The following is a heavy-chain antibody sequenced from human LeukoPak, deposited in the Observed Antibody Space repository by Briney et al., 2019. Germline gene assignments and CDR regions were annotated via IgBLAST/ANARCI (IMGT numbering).Heavy chain of an antibody. D-gene: IGHD4-17*01. CDR2: INPNSGGT. V-gene: IGHV1-2*02. CDR3: ARDEWVPYGDYADHYYYYYMDV. CDR1: GYTFTGYY. J-gene: IGHJ6*03. Sequence: ASVKVSCKASGYTFTGYYMHWVRQAPGQGLEWMGWINPNSGGTNYAQKLQGRVTMTTDTSTSTAYMELRSLRSDDTAVYYCARDEWVPYGDYADHYYYYYMDVWGKGTTVTVSS.